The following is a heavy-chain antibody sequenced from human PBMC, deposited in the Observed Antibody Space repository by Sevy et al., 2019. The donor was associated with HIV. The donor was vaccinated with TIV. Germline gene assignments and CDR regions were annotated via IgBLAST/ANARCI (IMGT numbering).Heavy chain of an antibody. J-gene: IGHJ4*02. CDR1: GFTFSDYY. Sequence: GGSLRLSCAASGFTFSDYYMSWIRQAPGKGLEWVSYISSSGSTIYYADSVKGRFTIPRGNAKNSLYLQMNSLRAEDTAVYYCAREDYVWGNNTFDYWGQGTLVTVSS. CDR2: ISSSGSTI. CDR3: AREDYVWGNNTFDY. D-gene: IGHD3-16*01. V-gene: IGHV3-11*01.